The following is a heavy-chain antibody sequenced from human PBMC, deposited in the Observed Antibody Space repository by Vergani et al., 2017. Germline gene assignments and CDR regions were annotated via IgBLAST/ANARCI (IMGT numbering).Heavy chain of an antibody. CDR2: ISAYNGNT. D-gene: IGHD4-17*01. V-gene: IGHV1-18*04. J-gene: IGHJ6*02. Sequence: QVQLVQSGAEVKKPGALVKVSCKASGYTFTSYGISWVRQAPGQGLEWMGWISAYNGNTNYAQKLQGRVTMTTDTSTSTAYMELSSLRSEDTAVYYCARHTTSVTTSYYYGMDVWGQGTTVTVSS. CDR1: GYTFTSYG. CDR3: ARHTTSVTTSYYYGMDV.